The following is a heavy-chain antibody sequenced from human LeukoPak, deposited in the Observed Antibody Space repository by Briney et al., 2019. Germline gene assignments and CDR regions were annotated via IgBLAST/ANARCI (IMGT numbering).Heavy chain of an antibody. J-gene: IGHJ4*02. V-gene: IGHV1-2*02. Sequence: ASVKVSCEASGYTFTGYYMHWVRQAPGQGLEWMGWINPNSGGTNYAQKFQGRVTMTRDTSISTAYMELSRLRSDDTAVYYCARESYYDSSGYYDYYFDYWGQGTLVTVSS. CDR2: INPNSGGT. CDR1: GYTFTGYY. CDR3: ARESYYDSSGYYDYYFDY. D-gene: IGHD3-22*01.